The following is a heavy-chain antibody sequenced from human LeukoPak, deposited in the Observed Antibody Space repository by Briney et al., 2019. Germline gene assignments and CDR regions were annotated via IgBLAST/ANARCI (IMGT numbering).Heavy chain of an antibody. Sequence: NPSLKRRVTISGDTSKNQFSLKLSSVTAADTAVYYCAREVVGAVAGTPRSYYYYYYMDVWGKGTTVTVSS. J-gene: IGHJ6*03. CDR3: AREVVGAVAGTPRSYYYYYYMDV. D-gene: IGHD6-19*01. V-gene: IGHV4-34*01.